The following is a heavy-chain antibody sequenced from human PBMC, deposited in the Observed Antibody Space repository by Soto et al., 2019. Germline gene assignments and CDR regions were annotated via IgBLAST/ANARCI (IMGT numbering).Heavy chain of an antibody. CDR2: INHSGST. J-gene: IGHJ4*02. D-gene: IGHD3-16*02. CDR3: ARALSLAKEVDY. V-gene: IGHV4-34*01. CDR1: GGSFSGYY. Sequence: SETLSLTCAVYGGSFSGYYWSWIRQPPGKGLEWIGEINHSGSTNYNPSLKSRVTISVDTSKNQFSLKLSSVTAADTAVYYCARALSLAKEVDYWGQGTLVTVSS.